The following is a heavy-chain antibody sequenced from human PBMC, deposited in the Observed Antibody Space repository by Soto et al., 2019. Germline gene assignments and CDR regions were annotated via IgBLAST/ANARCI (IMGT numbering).Heavy chain of an antibody. CDR1: GFTFSSYG. Sequence: QVQLVESGGGVVQPGRSLRLSCAASGFTFSSYGMHWVRQAPGKGLEWVAVISYDGSNKYYADSVKGRFTISRDNSKNTLYLQVNSRRAEDTAVYYCAKDLWAGSSWYDTYGAFDIWGQGTMVTVSS. V-gene: IGHV3-30*18. CDR2: ISYDGSNK. J-gene: IGHJ3*02. D-gene: IGHD6-13*01. CDR3: AKDLWAGSSWYDTYGAFDI.